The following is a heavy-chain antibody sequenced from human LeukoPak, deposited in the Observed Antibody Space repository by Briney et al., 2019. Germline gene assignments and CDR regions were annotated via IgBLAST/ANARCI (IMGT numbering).Heavy chain of an antibody. CDR3: ARDLSHYDFWSGYSFWFDP. V-gene: IGHV3-21*01. CDR2: ISSSSSYI. D-gene: IGHD3-3*01. Sequence: PGGSLRLSCADSGFTFSSYAMSWVRQAPGKGLEWVSSISSSSSYIYYADSVKGRFTISRDNAKNSLYLQMNSLRAEDTAVYYCARDLSHYDFWSGYSFWFDPWGQGTLVTVSS. CDR1: GFTFSSYA. J-gene: IGHJ5*02.